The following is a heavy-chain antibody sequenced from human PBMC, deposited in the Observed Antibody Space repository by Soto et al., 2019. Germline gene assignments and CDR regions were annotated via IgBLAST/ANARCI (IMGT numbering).Heavy chain of an antibody. V-gene: IGHV4-59*01. CDR2: IYYSGST. D-gene: IGHD3-3*01. J-gene: IGHJ6*03. CDR1: GGSISSYY. Sequence: SETLSLTCTVSGGSISSYYWSWIRQPPGKGLEWIGYIYYSGSTNYNPSLKSRVTISVDTSKNQFSLKLSSVTAADTAVYYCERGEPHGNCDFWSGYYTPHADYYYNKDVWCRGSTDTVSS. CDR3: ERGEPHGNCDFWSGYYTPHADYYYNKDV.